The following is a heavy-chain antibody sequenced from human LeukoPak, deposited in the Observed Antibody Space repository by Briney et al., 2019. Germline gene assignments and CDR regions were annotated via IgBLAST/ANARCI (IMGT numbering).Heavy chain of an antibody. Sequence: GGSLRLSCAASGFTFSNYALQWVRQPPGKGLEWVSAIGGSGANTYYADSVRGRFTVSRDNSKNTLYLHMNGLRADDTAVYYCAKSSGATDFWGQGTLVTVSS. V-gene: IGHV3-23*01. J-gene: IGHJ4*02. D-gene: IGHD3-22*01. CDR1: GFTFSNYA. CDR3: AKSSGATDF. CDR2: IGGSGANT.